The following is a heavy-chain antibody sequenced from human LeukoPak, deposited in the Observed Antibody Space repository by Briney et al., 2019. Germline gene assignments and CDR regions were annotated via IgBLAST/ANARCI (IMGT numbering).Heavy chain of an antibody. CDR1: GFTFSSYS. V-gene: IGHV3-30*03. D-gene: IGHD3-22*01. J-gene: IGHJ4*02. CDR3: ARDGPTTYYYDSSGYYLDY. CDR2: ISYDGSNK. Sequence: PGGSLRLSCAGSGFTFSSYSMTWVRQAPGKGLEWVAVISYDGSNKYYADSVKGRFTISRDNSKNTLYLQMNSLRAEDTAVYYCARDGPTTYYYDSSGYYLDYWGQGTLVTVSS.